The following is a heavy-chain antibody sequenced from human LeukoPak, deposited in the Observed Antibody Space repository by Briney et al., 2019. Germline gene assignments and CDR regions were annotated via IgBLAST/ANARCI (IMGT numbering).Heavy chain of an antibody. CDR3: AQLYDSSGYYFG. CDR2: ISYDVSNK. V-gene: IGHV3-30*03. D-gene: IGHD3-22*01. J-gene: IGHJ4*02. CDR1: GFTFSSDG. Sequence: PGGSLRLSCAASGFTFSSDGMHWVRQAPGKGLEWGAVISYDVSNKYYADSVKGRFTISRDNSKNTLYLQMNSLRAEDTAVYYCAQLYDSSGYYFGWGQGTLVTVSS.